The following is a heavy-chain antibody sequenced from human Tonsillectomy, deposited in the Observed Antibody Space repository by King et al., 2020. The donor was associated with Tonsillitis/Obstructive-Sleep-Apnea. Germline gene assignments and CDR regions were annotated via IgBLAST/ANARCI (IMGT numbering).Heavy chain of an antibody. CDR2: IYYSGST. CDR1: GGSVSSGSYY. V-gene: IGHV4-61*01. CDR3: ARGGRYFDWLYDY. Sequence: PLQESGPGLVKPSETLSLTCTVSGGSVSSGSYYWSWIRQPPGQGLEWIGYIYYSGSTNYNPSLKSRVTISVDTSKNQFSLKLSSVTAADTAVYYCARGGRYFDWLYDYWGQGTLVTVSS. D-gene: IGHD3-9*01. J-gene: IGHJ4*02.